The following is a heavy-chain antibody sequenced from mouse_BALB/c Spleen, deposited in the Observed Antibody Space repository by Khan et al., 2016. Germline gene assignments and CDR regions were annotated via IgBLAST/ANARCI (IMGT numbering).Heavy chain of an antibody. D-gene: IGHD2-4*01. Sequence: EVQLQESGPDLVKPSQSLSLTCTVTGYSITSGYSWHWIRQFPGNKLEWMGYINYSGSTNYNPSLKSRISITRDTSKNQFFLQLNSVTTEDTATYYCGGEEITTAFAYWGQGTLVTVSA. J-gene: IGHJ3*01. CDR2: INYSGST. CDR1: GYSITSGYS. V-gene: IGHV3-1*02. CDR3: GGEEITTAFAY.